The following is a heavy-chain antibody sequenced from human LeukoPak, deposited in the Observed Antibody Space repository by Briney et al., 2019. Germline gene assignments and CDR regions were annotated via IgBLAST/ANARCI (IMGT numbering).Heavy chain of an antibody. J-gene: IGHJ3*02. CDR2: IYHSGST. D-gene: IGHD3-22*01. CDR3: ARVGSDSSGYYYILFDAFDI. V-gene: IGHV4-38-2*02. CDR1: GYSISSGYY. Sequence: SETLSLPCTVSGYSISSGYYWGWIRQPPGEGLEWIGSIYHSGSTYYNPSLKSRVTISVHTSNNQFSLKLSSVTAADTAVYYCARVGSDSSGYYYILFDAFDIWGQGTMVTVSS.